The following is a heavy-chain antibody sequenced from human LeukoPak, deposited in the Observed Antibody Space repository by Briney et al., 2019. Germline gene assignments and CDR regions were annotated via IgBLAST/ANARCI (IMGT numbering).Heavy chain of an antibody. V-gene: IGHV4-39*01. CDR2: IYYSGST. Sequence: SETLSLTCTVSGGSISSSSYYRGWTRQPPGKGLEWIGSIYYSGSTYYNPSLKSRVTISVDTSKNQFSLKLSSVTAADTAVYYCSRQDWYFDLWGRGTLVTVSS. CDR1: GGSISSSSYY. J-gene: IGHJ2*01. CDR3: SRQDWYFDL.